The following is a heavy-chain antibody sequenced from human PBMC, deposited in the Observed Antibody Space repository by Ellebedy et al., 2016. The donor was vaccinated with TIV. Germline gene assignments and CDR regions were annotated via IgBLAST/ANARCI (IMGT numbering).Heavy chain of an antibody. Sequence: GESLKIPCAAPGFTFSGYYMSWFRQAPGKGPECVSYISYSGDLMYYADSVKGRFTTSRDNAENSLYLQMNSLRAEDTAVYYCARLGVIATAGASDYWGQGTLVIVSS. J-gene: IGHJ4*02. D-gene: IGHD6-13*01. V-gene: IGHV3-11*01. CDR1: GFTFSGYY. CDR2: ISYSGDLM. CDR3: ARLGVIATAGASDY.